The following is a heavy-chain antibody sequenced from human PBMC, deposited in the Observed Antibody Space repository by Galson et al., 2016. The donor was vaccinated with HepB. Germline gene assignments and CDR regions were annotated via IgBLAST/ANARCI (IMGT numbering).Heavy chain of an antibody. CDR2: LYYSGST. V-gene: IGHV4-39*01. CDR1: GGSISSGRYS. CDR3: ARYCSSTSCSRYGDILTGYDGPF. J-gene: IGHJ4*02. D-gene: IGHD2-2*01. Sequence: ETLSLTCTVSGGSISSGRYSWGWIRQPPGKGLEWIGCLYYSGSTYYNSSLKSRVTISVDTSKNQFSLNLSAVTAADTAVYYCARYCSSTSCSRYGDILTGYDGPFWGQGTLVTVSS.